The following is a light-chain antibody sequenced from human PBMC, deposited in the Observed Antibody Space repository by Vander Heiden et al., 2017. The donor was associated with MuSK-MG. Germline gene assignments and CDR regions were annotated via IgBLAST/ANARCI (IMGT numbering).Light chain of an antibody. CDR1: QDIRHE. CDR2: AAS. CDR3: QQHKNYPPT. V-gene: IGKV1-17*01. Sequence: DIQMTQSPSSLSASVGDRVTITCRASQDIRHELGWYQQKPGKAPKRLLYAASRLQSGVPSKFSGNGSGTEFTLTISSLRPDDFATYLCQQHKNYPPTCGGGTKVEI. J-gene: IGKJ4*01.